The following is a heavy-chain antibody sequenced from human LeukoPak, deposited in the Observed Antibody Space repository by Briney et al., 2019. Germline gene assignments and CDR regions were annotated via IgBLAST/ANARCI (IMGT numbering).Heavy chain of an antibody. D-gene: IGHD2-2*01. J-gene: IGHJ3*02. CDR2: IYPGDSDT. CDR3: ARRYCSSTSCPFVGVRDAFDI. V-gene: IGHV5-51*01. CDR1: GYIFTSYW. Sequence: GESLKISCKGSGYIFTSYWIGWVRQLPGEGLEWMGIIYPGDSDTRYSPSFQGQVTISADKSISTAYLQWSSLKASDTAMYYCARRYCSSTSCPFVGVRDAFDIWGQGTMVTVSS.